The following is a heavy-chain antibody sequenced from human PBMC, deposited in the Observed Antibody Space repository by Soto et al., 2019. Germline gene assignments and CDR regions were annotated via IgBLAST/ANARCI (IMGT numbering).Heavy chain of an antibody. CDR3: VASLAASGLNWLDP. D-gene: IGHD6-13*01. V-gene: IGHV4-4*07. CDR2: IFANGHT. CDR1: GGSISEKY. Sequence: SETLSLTCIVSGGSISEKYWNWVRQPPGKGLEWIGLIFANGHTDYNPSLKSRVTMSVDASKNQFSLRLTSMTAADTAVYYCVASLAASGLNWLDPWGRGTLVTVSS. J-gene: IGHJ5*02.